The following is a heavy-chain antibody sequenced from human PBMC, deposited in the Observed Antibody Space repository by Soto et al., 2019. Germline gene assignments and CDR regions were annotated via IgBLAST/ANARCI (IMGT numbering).Heavy chain of an antibody. CDR2: TRDKANSYTT. CDR1: GFTFSDHY. J-gene: IGHJ6*03. V-gene: IGHV3-72*01. D-gene: IGHD2-21*01. Sequence: EVQLVESGGGLVQPGGSLRLSCAASGFTFSDHYMDWVRQAPGKGLEWVGRTRDKANSYTTEYAASVKGRFTISRDDSKNSVYLQMNSLKTEDTAVYFCARDSPTLIRNDYHYYMDVWGKGTTVTV. CDR3: ARDSPTLIRNDYHYYMDV.